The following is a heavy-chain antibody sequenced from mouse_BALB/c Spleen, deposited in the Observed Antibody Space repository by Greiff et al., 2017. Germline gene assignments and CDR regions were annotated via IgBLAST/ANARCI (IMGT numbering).Heavy chain of an antibody. D-gene: IGHD1-2*01. CDR1: GFTFSSYA. CDR3: ARVHYYPFYAMDY. V-gene: IGHV5-6-5*01. CDR2: ISSGGST. Sequence: EVKVVESGGGLVKPGGSLKLSCAASGFTFSSYAMSWVRQTPEKRLEWVASISSGGSTYYPDSVKGRFTISRDNARNILYLQMSSLRSEDTAMYYCARVHYYPFYAMDYWGQGTSVTVSS. J-gene: IGHJ4*01.